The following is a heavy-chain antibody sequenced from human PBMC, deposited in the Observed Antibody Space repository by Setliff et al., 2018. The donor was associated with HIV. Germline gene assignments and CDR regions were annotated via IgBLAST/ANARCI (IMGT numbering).Heavy chain of an antibody. V-gene: IGHV4-4*09. CDR3: ARAGVVEGYYYYYYMDV. Sequence: SETLSLTCTVSGDSISNYYWSWVRQPPGKGLEWIGYIYTTGSTNYNPSLKSRVTMSVDKSKNQFSLRLSSVTAADTAVYYCARAGVVEGYYYYYYMDVWGKGTTVTVSS. D-gene: IGHD2-15*01. CDR2: IYTTGST. J-gene: IGHJ6*03. CDR1: GDSISNYY.